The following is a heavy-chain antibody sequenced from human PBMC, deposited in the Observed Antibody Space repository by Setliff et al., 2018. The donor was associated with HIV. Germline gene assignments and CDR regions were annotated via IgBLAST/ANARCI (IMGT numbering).Heavy chain of an antibody. CDR2: IYHTGSS. J-gene: IGHJ4*02. CDR1: SFSISSRYY. V-gene: IGHV4-38-2*01. D-gene: IGHD3-22*01. Sequence: SLTCDVSSFSISSRYYWGWIRQSPGKGLEWIGNIYHTGSSYYNPSLNDRATISLDTSKNQFSLKLNSVTAADTAVYYCARQAIFGYYDSSGYLDYWGQGTLVTVSS. CDR3: ARQAIFGYYDSSGYLDY.